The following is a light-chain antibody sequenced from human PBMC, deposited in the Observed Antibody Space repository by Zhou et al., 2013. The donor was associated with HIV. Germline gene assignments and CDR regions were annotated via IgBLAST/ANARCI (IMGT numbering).Light chain of an antibody. CDR2: AAS. V-gene: IGKV1-16*02. J-gene: IGKJ4*01. Sequence: DIQMTQSPSSLSASIGDSVTFTCRASQGIHNYLAWFQQKPGKAPKSLIFAASNLQNGVPSKFSGSGSGTDFTLTISSLQPEDFATYYCQQYKTYLSLFGGGPKVEIK. CDR1: QGIHNY. CDR3: QQYKTYLSL.